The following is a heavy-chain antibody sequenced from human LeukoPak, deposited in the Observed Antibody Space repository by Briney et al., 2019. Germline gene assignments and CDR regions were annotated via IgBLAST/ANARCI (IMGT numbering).Heavy chain of an antibody. CDR3: AREGPEGAAASSGWFDP. CDR1: GFAFSSYA. D-gene: IGHD2-2*01. J-gene: IGHJ5*02. Sequence: GRSLRLSCAASGFAFSSYAMHWVRQAPGKGLEWVAVISYDGSNKYYADSVKGRFTISRDNSKNTLYLQMNSLRAEDTAVYYCAREGPEGAAASSGWFDPWGQGTLVTVSS. CDR2: ISYDGSNK. V-gene: IGHV3-30*04.